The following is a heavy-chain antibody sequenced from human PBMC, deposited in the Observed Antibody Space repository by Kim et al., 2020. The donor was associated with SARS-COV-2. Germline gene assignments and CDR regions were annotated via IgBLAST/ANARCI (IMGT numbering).Heavy chain of an antibody. CDR2: VSPSDSTT. V-gene: IGHV5-51*01. Sequence: SLKISCEGTGSTYTDFWIAWVRHMPGKGLEWIVIVSPSDSTTKYSPSFQGPVTISPDKSLHPAFLPRRSLKASDTAMYYFARCHYYDLLRSYF. CDR1: GSTYTDFW. J-gene: IGHJ4*01. D-gene: IGHD3-16*01. CDR3: ARCHYYDLLRSYF.